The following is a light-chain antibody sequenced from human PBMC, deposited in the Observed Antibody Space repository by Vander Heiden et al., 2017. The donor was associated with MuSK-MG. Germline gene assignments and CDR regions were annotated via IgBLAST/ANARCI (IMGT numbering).Light chain of an antibody. V-gene: IGKV1-33*01. CDR3: QQYDYLPAVT. J-gene: IGKJ2*01. Sequence: DIQITQSRSSLSASVGDRITITCQASQDISNYLNRYQQKPGKAPKLLIYDASNLETGVPSRFSGSGSGTDFTFTISSSQPEDIAANYCQQYDYLPAVTFGQGTKLEIK. CDR1: QDISNY. CDR2: DAS.